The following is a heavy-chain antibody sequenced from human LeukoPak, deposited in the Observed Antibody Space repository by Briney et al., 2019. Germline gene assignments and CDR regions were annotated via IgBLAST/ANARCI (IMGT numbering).Heavy chain of an antibody. CDR2: INSDGSST. CDR3: TTGQYYYDSSGYYYFDY. J-gene: IGHJ4*02. V-gene: IGHV3-74*01. D-gene: IGHD3-22*01. CDR1: GFTFSNFW. Sequence: GGSLRLSCAASGFTFSNFWMHWVRQAPGKGLVWVSRINSDGSSTSYADSVKGRFSISRDNAKNTLYLQMNSLKTEDTAVYYCTTGQYYYDSSGYYYFDYWGQGTLVTVSS.